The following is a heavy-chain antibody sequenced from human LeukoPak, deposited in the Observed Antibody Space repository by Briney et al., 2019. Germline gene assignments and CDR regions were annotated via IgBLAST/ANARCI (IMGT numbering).Heavy chain of an antibody. Sequence: PSETLSLTCTVSGGSISSSSYYWGWIRQPPGRGLEWIGSIYYSGSTYYNPSLKSRVTISVDTSKNQFSLKLSSVTAADTAVYYCARLRAAAGQRDVGYWGQGTLVTVSS. V-gene: IGHV4-39*01. CDR1: GGSISSSSYY. CDR2: IYYSGST. CDR3: ARLRAAAGQRDVGY. D-gene: IGHD6-13*01. J-gene: IGHJ4*02.